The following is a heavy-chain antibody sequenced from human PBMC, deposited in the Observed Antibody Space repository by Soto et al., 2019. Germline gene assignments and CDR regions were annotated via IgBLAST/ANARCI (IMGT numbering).Heavy chain of an antibody. J-gene: IGHJ6*02. CDR2: TYPGDSDT. CDR1: GYSFTSYW. V-gene: IGHV5-51*01. D-gene: IGHD6-19*01. CDR3: ARLGGVGGWYNGGEYYYYGMDV. Sequence: GESLKISCKGSGYSFTSYWIGWVRQMPGKGLEWMGITYPGDSDTRYSPSFQGQVTISADKSISTAYLQWSSLKAPDTAMYYCARLGGVGGWYNGGEYYYYGMDVWGQGTTVTVS.